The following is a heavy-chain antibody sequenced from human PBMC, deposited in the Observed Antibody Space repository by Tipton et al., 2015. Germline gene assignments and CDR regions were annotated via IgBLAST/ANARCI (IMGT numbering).Heavy chain of an antibody. V-gene: IGHV1-46*01. D-gene: IGHD3-10*01. Sequence: QSGAEVKKPGASVKVSCKASGYTFTSYGISWVRQAPGQGLEWIGRIDPDGGGTIYPQKFQGRVSVTRDASTSTVYMELSSLRSEDTALYFCVRDSGCRVPDFGYWGPATLVDVSS. CDR1: GYTFTSYG. CDR2: IDPDGGGT. CDR3: VRDSGCRVPDFGY. J-gene: IGHJ4*02.